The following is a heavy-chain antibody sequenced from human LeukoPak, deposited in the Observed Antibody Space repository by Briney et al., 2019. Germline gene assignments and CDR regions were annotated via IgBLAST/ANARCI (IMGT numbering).Heavy chain of an antibody. CDR3: AKGLAVAGHFDY. Sequence: SVKVSCKASGGTFSSYAISWVRQAPGQGLEWMGRIIPILGIANYAQKFQGRVTITADKSTSTAYMELSSLRSEDTAVYYCAKGLAVAGHFDYWGQGTLVTVSS. D-gene: IGHD6-19*01. CDR2: IIPILGIA. V-gene: IGHV1-69*04. J-gene: IGHJ4*02. CDR1: GGTFSSYA.